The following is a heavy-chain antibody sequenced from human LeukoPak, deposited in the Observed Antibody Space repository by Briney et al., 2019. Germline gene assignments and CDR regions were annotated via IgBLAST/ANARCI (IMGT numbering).Heavy chain of an antibody. Sequence: SVKVSCKASGGTFSSYAISWVRQAPGQGLEWMGGIIPIFGTANYAQKFRGRVTITTDEPTSTAYMELSSLRSEDTAVYYCARDITGTTGLGVDAFDIWGQGTMVTVSS. V-gene: IGHV1-69*05. CDR1: GGTFSSYA. J-gene: IGHJ3*02. D-gene: IGHD1-20*01. CDR3: ARDITGTTGLGVDAFDI. CDR2: IIPIFGTA.